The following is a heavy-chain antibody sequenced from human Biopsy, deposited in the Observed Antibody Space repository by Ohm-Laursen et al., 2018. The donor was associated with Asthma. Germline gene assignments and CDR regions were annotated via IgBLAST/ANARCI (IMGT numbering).Heavy chain of an antibody. D-gene: IGHD6-13*01. J-gene: IGHJ6*02. CDR1: SGSGGYMRSGNYY. CDR2: IYYSGTT. V-gene: IGHV4-39*01. Sequence: GTLSLTCSLSSGSGGYMRSGNYYWGWIRQPPGKGLEWIGSIYYSGTTYYNPSLESRVTVSENRSKNQFSLKPTSVTAADTAVYYCVRGSSSWHHGPFHYYYGLDVWGQGTTATVSS. CDR3: VRGSSSWHHGPFHYYYGLDV.